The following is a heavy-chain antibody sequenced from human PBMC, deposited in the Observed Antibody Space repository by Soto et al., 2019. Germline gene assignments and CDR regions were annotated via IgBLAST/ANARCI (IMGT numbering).Heavy chain of an antibody. CDR2: TYYRSKWYN. CDR3: ARDLPKADKYYYYYYYMDV. CDR1: GDSVSSNSAA. D-gene: IGHD2-15*01. V-gene: IGHV6-1*01. J-gene: IGHJ6*03. Sequence: SQTLSLTCAISGDSVSSNSAAWNWIRQSPSRGLEWLGRTYYRSKWYNDYAVSVKSRITINPDTSKNQFSLQLNSVTPEDTAVYYCARDLPKADKYYYYYYYMDVWGKGTTVTVSS.